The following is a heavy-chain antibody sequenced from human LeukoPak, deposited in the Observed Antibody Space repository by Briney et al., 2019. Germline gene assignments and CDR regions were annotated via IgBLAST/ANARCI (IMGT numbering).Heavy chain of an antibody. CDR1: GFTFRDYY. V-gene: IGHV3-11*01. J-gene: IGHJ4*02. CDR3: ARDXGLYSNGXEYYFDS. Sequence: GGSLRLSCAASGFTFRDYYMSWIRQAPGKGPEWVAYMTGSGHRIYYADSVKGRFTISRDNTQNSLYLQMNSLRAEDTAVYYCARDXGLYSNGXEYYFDSWGQGTLVTVSS. CDR2: MTGSGHRI. D-gene: IGHD6-19*01.